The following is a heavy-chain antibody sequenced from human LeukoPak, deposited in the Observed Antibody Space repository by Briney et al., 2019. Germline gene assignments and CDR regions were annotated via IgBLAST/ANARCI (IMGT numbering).Heavy chain of an antibody. CDR1: GFNFSNYG. D-gene: IGHD3-10*01. CDR3: ARVSHYGSGYYYTLAY. J-gene: IGHJ4*02. CDR2: IWYDGYNK. Sequence: GGSLGLSCAASGFNFSNYGMHWVRQAPGKGLEWVAGIWYDGYNKFYADSAKGRFAISRDNSKNTLYLQMSSLRAEDTALYYCARVSHYGSGYYYTLAYWGQGTLVTVSS. V-gene: IGHV3-33*01.